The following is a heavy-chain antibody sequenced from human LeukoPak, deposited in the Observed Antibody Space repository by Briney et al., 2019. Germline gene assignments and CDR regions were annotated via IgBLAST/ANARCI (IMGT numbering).Heavy chain of an antibody. CDR3: ARDFPTTPTC. V-gene: IGHV3-48*04. Sequence: GGSLRLSCAASGFTFSSYSMNWVRQAPGKGLEWVSYISSSSTIYYADSVKGRFTISRDNAKNSLYLQMNSLRAEDTAVYYCARDFPTTPTCWGQGTLVTVSS. CDR2: ISSSSTI. D-gene: IGHD1-1*01. CDR1: GFTFSSYS. J-gene: IGHJ4*02.